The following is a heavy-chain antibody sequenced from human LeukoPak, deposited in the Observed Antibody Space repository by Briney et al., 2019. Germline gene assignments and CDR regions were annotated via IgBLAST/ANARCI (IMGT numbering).Heavy chain of an antibody. D-gene: IGHD4-23*01. CDR1: GYSFTTYW. Sequence: GESLKISCKGSGYSFTTYWIGWVRQMPGKGLEWMGIIYPGDSNTRYSPSFQGQVTISADKFISTAYLQWSSLKASDTAMNYCARLNSNSGDSWGQGTLVTVSS. CDR3: ARLNSNSGDS. J-gene: IGHJ4*02. V-gene: IGHV5-51*01. CDR2: IYPGDSNT.